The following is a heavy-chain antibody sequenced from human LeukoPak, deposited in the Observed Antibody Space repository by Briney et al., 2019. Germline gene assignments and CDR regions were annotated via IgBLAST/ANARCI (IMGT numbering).Heavy chain of an antibody. CDR2: ISSSGSTI. CDR1: GFTFSDYY. J-gene: IGHJ4*02. V-gene: IGHV3-11*01. CDR3: AREPYSSGWPGRWYYFDY. Sequence: PGGSLRLSCAASGFTFSDYYMSWIRQAPGKGLEWVSYISSSGSTIYYADSVKGRFTISRDNAKNSLYLQMNSLRAEDTAVYYCAREPYSSGWPGRWYYFDYWGQGTLVTVSS. D-gene: IGHD6-19*01.